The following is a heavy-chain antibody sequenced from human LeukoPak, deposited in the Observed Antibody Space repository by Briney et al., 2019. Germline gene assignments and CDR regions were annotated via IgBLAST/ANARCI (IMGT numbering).Heavy chain of an antibody. Sequence: GGSLRLSCAASGFTFNDYAMHWVRQVPGKGLEWVSSITSNSGYVAYADSVKGRFSISRDNAKNSLYLQMNSLRTEDMAVYYCVQDSYAISSSGSTFASWGQGTLVTVSS. D-gene: IGHD2-2*01. CDR2: ITSNSGYV. CDR1: GFTFNDYA. CDR3: VQDSYAISSSGSTFAS. J-gene: IGHJ4*02. V-gene: IGHV3-9*03.